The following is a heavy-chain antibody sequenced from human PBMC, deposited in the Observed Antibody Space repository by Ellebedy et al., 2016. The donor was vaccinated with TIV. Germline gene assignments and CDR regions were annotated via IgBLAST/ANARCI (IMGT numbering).Heavy chain of an antibody. V-gene: IGHV4-59*08. CDR1: GGSISSYY. CDR2: IYYSGST. CDR3: ARTYRDYVDWYFDL. D-gene: IGHD4-17*01. J-gene: IGHJ2*01. Sequence: MPGGSLRLSCTVSGGSISSYYWSWIRQPPGKGLEWIGYIYYSGSTNYNPSLKSRVTISVDTSKNQFSLKLSSVTAADTAVYYCARTYRDYVDWYFDLWGRGTLVTVSS.